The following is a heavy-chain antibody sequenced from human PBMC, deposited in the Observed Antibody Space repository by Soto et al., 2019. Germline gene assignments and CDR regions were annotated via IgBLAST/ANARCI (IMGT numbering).Heavy chain of an antibody. V-gene: IGHV3-33*01. J-gene: IGHJ4*02. CDR2: IWDDGSNT. D-gene: IGHD3-22*01. Sequence: QVQLVESGGGVVQPGRSLRLSCAASGFTFSSYGMHWVRQAPGKGLEWVAVIWDDGSNTYYADSVKGRFTISRDKPKNTLYLQMNILRAEDTAVYYCARYDGSGYNPNWGQGTLVTVSS. CDR1: GFTFSSYG. CDR3: ARYDGSGYNPN.